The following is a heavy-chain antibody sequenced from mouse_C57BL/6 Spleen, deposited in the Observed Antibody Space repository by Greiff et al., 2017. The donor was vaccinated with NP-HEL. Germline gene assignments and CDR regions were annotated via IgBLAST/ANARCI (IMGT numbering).Heavy chain of an antibody. D-gene: IGHD2-12*01. Sequence: EVKLVESGGGLVQSGRSLRLSCATSGFTFSDFYMEWVRQAPGQGLEWIAASRNKANDYTTEYSASVKGRFIVSRDTSQSILYLQMNALRAEDTAIYYCARDANSDWYFDGWGTGTTVTVSS. V-gene: IGHV7-1*01. CDR3: ARDANSDWYFDG. J-gene: IGHJ1*03. CDR1: GFTFSDFY. CDR2: SRNKANDYTT.